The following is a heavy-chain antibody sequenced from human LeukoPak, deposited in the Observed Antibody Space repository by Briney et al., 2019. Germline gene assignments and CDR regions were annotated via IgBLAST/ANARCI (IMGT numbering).Heavy chain of an antibody. CDR1: GGSVNSGGYS. CDR3: ARSGHNGYDFGY. Sequence: SQTLSLTCTVSGGSVNSGGYSWSWIRQHPGKGLEWIGYIYYSGSTYYNPSLKSRLSISMDTSKNQFSLNLTSVTGADTAVYYCARSGHNGYDFGYWGQGTLVTVSS. CDR2: IYYSGST. D-gene: IGHD5-12*01. J-gene: IGHJ4*02. V-gene: IGHV4-31*03.